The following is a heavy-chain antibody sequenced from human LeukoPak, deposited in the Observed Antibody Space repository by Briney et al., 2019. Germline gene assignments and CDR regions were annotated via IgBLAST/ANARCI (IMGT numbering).Heavy chain of an antibody. Sequence: ASVKVSCKASGYTFTSYDINWVRQAPGQGLEWMGWMNPNSGNTGYAQRFQGRVTMTRNTSISTAYMELSSLRSEDTAVYYCARVGGAGFYDFWSGPAGGYYYYGMDVWGQGTTVTVSS. J-gene: IGHJ6*02. V-gene: IGHV1-8*01. CDR2: MNPNSGNT. CDR1: GYTFTSYD. D-gene: IGHD3-3*01. CDR3: ARVGGAGFYDFWSGPAGGYYYYGMDV.